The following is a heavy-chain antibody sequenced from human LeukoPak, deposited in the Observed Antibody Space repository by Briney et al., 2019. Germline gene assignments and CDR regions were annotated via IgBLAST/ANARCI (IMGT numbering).Heavy chain of an antibody. CDR1: GGTFSSYG. V-gene: IGHV1-69*06. CDR2: IIPIFGTV. CDR3: ASLGGYSYGYYYYMDV. Sequence: SVKVSCKASGGTFSSYGISWVRQAPGQGLEWMGGIIPIFGTVNYAQKFQGRVTITADKSTSTAYMELSSLRSEDTAVFYCASLGGYSYGYYYYMDVWGKGTTVTISS. J-gene: IGHJ6*03. D-gene: IGHD5-18*01.